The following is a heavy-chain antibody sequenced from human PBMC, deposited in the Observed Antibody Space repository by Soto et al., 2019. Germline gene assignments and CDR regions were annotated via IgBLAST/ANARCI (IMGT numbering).Heavy chain of an antibody. Sequence: QVQLVQSGAEVKKPGASVKVSCEASGYTFTTHDINWVRQATGQGIEWMGWMNPRSGNTGEAQKFQGSLTITSNTSTGKAYMELSGLTSEDTSVYYCARGPRDGSSPSCTSWDYWGQGTLVTVSS. CDR1: GYTFTTHD. CDR2: MNPRSGNT. CDR3: ARGPRDGSSPSCTSWDY. D-gene: IGHD2-2*01. J-gene: IGHJ4*02. V-gene: IGHV1-8*01.